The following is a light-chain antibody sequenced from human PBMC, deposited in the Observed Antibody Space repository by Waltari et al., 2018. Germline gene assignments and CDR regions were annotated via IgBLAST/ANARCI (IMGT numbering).Light chain of an antibody. CDR1: QGINNY. V-gene: IGKV1-9*01. CDR3: QQLKSYPIT. J-gene: IGKJ5*01. CDR2: SAS. Sequence: IQLTQTPSSLSASVGDRVTITCRASQGINNYLAWYQQKPGKAPNLLIYSASTLQSGVPSRFSGSGSGTDFTLTISSLQSEDFATYYCQQLKSYPITFGQGTRLEIK.